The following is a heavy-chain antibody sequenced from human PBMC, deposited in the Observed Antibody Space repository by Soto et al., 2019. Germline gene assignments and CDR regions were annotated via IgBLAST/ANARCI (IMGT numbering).Heavy chain of an antibody. D-gene: IGHD3-16*01. V-gene: IGHV3-73*01. CDR2: IRTKANRYAT. J-gene: IGHJ4*02. CDR1: GFTFSGST. CDR3: TRHNVDFFEY. Sequence: GGSLRLSCAASGFTFSGSTMHWVRQASGKGLEWVDHIRTKANRYATVYAESVKGRFTISRDDSKNTAYLQVNSLKTEDTAVYYCTRHNVDFFEYWGQGALVTVSS.